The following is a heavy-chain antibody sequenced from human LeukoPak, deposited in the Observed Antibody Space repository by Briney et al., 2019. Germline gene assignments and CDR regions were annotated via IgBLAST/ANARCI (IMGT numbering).Heavy chain of an antibody. CDR2: INHMGST. CDR1: GASFSGYY. J-gene: IGHJ6*02. V-gene: IGHV4-34*01. CDR3: ASHCSSTSCYPTPYYYGMDV. D-gene: IGHD2-2*01. Sequence: SETLSLTRAVYGASFSGYYCSWIRQPPGKGLEWIGEINHMGSTNCNPSPKSRVTISVDTSKNQFSLKLSSVTAADTAVYYCASHCSSTSCYPTPYYYGMDVWGQGTTVTVSS.